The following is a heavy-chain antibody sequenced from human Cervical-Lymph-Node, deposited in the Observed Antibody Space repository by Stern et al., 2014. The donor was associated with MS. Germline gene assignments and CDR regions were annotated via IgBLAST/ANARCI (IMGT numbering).Heavy chain of an antibody. V-gene: IGHV4-31*11. CDR1: GGSISSATQY. CDR3: ARRTVVVPDAPGYYYYAMDV. Sequence: QVQLQASGPGLVKPSQTLSLTCAVSGGSISSATQYWSWIRQHPGKGLEWIGHIHYRGSTYYNPSLKSRVTISVDTSTKQFSLKLSSVTAADTAVYYCARRTVVVPDAPGYYYYAMDVWGQGTTVTVSS. D-gene: IGHD2-2*01. CDR2: IHYRGST. J-gene: IGHJ6*02.